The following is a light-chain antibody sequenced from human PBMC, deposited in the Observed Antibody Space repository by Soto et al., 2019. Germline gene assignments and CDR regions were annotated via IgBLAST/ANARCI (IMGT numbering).Light chain of an antibody. V-gene: IGLV2-14*01. CDR1: SSDVGGYNY. J-gene: IGLJ2*01. Sequence: QSALTQPASVSGSPGQSITISCTGTSSDVGGYNYVSWYQQHPGKAPKLMIYDVSNRPSVVSNRFSGSKSGNTASLTISGLQAEDEADYYCSSYTRSSTLFGGGTKVTVL. CDR2: DVS. CDR3: SSYTRSSTL.